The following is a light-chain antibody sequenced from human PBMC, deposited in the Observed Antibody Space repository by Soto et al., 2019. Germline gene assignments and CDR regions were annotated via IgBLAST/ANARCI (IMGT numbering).Light chain of an antibody. CDR3: STFGGSGV. J-gene: IGLJ1*01. Sequence: QSVLTQPASVSGSPGQSITISCTGTGSDVGRYNYVSWYQQHPGKAPKLMIYEVTNRPSGVSNRFSGSKSGNTASLTIAGLQADDEADYYCSTFGGSGVFGTGTKVTVL. CDR2: EVT. V-gene: IGLV2-14*01. CDR1: GSDVGRYNY.